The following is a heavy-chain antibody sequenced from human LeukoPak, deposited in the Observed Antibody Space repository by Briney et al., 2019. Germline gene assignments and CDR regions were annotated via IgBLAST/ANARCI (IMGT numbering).Heavy chain of an antibody. D-gene: IGHD6-13*01. CDR1: GFTFSSYS. CDR3: ARAPYSSSWDAYYYGMDV. J-gene: IGHJ6*02. CDR2: ISSSSSYI. Sequence: NPGGSLRLSCAASGFTFSSYSMNWVRQAPGKGLEWVSSISSSSSYIYYADSVKGRFNISRDNAKNSLYLQMNSLRAEDTAVYYCARAPYSSSWDAYYYGMDVWGQGTTVTVSS. V-gene: IGHV3-21*01.